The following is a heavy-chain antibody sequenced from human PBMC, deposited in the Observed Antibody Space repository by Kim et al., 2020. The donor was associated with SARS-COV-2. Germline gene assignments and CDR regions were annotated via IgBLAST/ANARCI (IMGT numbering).Heavy chain of an antibody. CDR3: AKDPDSGYPGWYFEL. D-gene: IGHD5-12*01. Sequence: DSVKGRFTISRDNAKKSLYLQMNSLRAEDTALYHCAKDPDSGYPGWYFELWGRGTLVTVSS. V-gene: IGHV3-9*01. J-gene: IGHJ2*01.